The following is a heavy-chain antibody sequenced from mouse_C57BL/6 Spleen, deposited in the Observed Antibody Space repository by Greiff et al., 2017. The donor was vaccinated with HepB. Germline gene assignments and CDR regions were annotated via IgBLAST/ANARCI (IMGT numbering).Heavy chain of an antibody. CDR1: GYSFTGYF. D-gene: IGHD1-1*01. Sequence: VQLQQSGPELVKPGDSVKISCKASGYSFTGYFMNWVMQSHGKSLEWIGRINPYNGDTFYNQKFKGKATLTVDKSSSTAHMELRSLTSEDSAVYYCARGSSYRYYAMDYWGQGTSVTVSS. J-gene: IGHJ4*01. CDR3: ARGSSYRYYAMDY. V-gene: IGHV1-20*01. CDR2: INPYNGDT.